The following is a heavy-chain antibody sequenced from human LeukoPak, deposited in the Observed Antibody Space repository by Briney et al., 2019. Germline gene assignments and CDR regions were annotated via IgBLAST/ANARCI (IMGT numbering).Heavy chain of an antibody. J-gene: IGHJ4*02. CDR2: IFSSGST. CDR1: GGSISDYY. Sequence: SETLSLTCTVSGGSISDYYWSWIRQAPGKGPEWIGYIFSSGSTNYNASFKSRVTISVDTSKSQFSLKVNSVTAADTAVYYCARHRAVAGRFDYWGQGTLVTVSS. CDR3: ARHRAVAGRFDY. D-gene: IGHD6-19*01. V-gene: IGHV4-59*08.